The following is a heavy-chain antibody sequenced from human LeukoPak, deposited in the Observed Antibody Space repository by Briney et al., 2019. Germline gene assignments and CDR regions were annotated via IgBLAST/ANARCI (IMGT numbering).Heavy chain of an antibody. J-gene: IGHJ5*02. CDR1: GFTFSSYS. CDR2: ISSSSSYI. CDR3: ARDNLQLEMENWFDP. Sequence: GGSLRLSCAASGFTFSSYSMNWVRQAPGKGLEWVSSISSSSSYIYYADSVKGRFTISRDNAKNSLYLQMNSLRAEDTAVYYCARDNLQLEMENWFDPWAREPWSPSPQ. D-gene: IGHD1-1*01. V-gene: IGHV3-21*01.